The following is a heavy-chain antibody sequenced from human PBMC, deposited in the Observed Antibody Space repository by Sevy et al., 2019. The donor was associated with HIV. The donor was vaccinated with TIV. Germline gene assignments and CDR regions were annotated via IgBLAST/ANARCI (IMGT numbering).Heavy chain of an antibody. Sequence: SETLSLTCTVSGGSISSSSYYWGWIRQPPGKGLEWIGSIYYSGSTYYNPSLKSRVTISVDTSKNQFSLKLGSVTTADTAVYYCATPLFWSGYYDLVFDYWGQGTLVTVSS. J-gene: IGHJ4*02. CDR2: IYYSGST. CDR3: ATPLFWSGYYDLVFDY. V-gene: IGHV4-39*01. D-gene: IGHD3-3*01. CDR1: GGSISSSSYY.